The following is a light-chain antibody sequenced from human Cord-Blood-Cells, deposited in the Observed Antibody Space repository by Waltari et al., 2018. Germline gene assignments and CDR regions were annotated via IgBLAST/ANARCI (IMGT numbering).Light chain of an antibody. CDR1: SSNRGNNY. Sequence: QSVLTQPPSVSAAPGQKVTISCSGSSSNRGNNYLSWYQQLPGTAPKLLIYENNKRPSGIPDRFSGSKSGTSATLGITGLQTGDEADYYCGTWDSSLSAGVFGGGTKLTVL. CDR3: GTWDSSLSAGV. V-gene: IGLV1-51*02. J-gene: IGLJ3*02. CDR2: ENN.